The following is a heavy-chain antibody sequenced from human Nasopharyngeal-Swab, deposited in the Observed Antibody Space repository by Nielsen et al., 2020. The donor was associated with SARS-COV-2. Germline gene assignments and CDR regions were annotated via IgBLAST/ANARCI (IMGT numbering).Heavy chain of an antibody. V-gene: IGHV3-21*01. J-gene: IGHJ4*02. Sequence: WIRQPPGEGLEWVSSISSSSSYIYSADSVKGRFTISRDNAKNSLYLQMNSLRAEDTAVYYCARDGSSLRYFDWLPRGAFDYWGQGTLVTVSS. CDR3: ARDGSSLRYFDWLPRGAFDY. D-gene: IGHD3-9*01. CDR2: ISSSSSYI.